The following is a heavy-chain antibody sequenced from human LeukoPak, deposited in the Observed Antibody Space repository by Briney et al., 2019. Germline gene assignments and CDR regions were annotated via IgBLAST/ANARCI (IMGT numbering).Heavy chain of an antibody. J-gene: IGHJ4*02. D-gene: IGHD3-10*01. CDR3: ARVPRITMVRGVIDY. V-gene: IGHV4-34*01. Sequence: PSETLSLTCAVYGGSFSGYYWSWIRQPPGKGLEWIGEINHSGSTNYNPFLKSRVTISVDTSKNQFSLKLSSVTAADTAVYYCARVPRITMVRGVIDYWGQGTLVTVSS. CDR2: INHSGST. CDR1: GGSFSGYY.